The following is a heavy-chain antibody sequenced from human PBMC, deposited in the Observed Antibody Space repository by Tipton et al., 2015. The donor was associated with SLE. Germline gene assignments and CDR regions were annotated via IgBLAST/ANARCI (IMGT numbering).Heavy chain of an antibody. CDR2: IYYSGST. D-gene: IGHD2/OR15-2a*01. V-gene: IGHV4-59*12. Sequence: TLSLTCTVSGGSISSYYWSWIRQPPGKGLEWIGYIYYSGSTNYNPPLKSRVTISVDTSKNQFSLKRSSVTAADTAVYYCAREMPPTFWGQGTLVTVSS. CDR1: GGSISSYY. CDR3: AREMPPTF. J-gene: IGHJ4*02.